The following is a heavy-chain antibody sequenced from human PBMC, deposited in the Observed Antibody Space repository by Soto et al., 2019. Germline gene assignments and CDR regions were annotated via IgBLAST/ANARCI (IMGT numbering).Heavy chain of an antibody. J-gene: IGHJ5*02. D-gene: IGHD2-2*01. CDR1: GFTFSRNT. Sequence: QVQLVESGGGVVQPGRSLRLSCAASGFTFSRNTMHWVRQAPGKGLEWVAQISYDGSNKYYADSLQGRFTISRDNSKKSLYLQMTSLRAEDTAVYYCARDYCVSTSCPDNWFDPWGQGTLVTVSS. CDR2: ISYDGSNK. V-gene: IGHV3-30-3*01. CDR3: ARDYCVSTSCPDNWFDP.